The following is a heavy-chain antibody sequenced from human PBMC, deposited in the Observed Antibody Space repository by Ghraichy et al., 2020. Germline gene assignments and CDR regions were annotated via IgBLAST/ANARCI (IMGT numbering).Heavy chain of an antibody. CDR3: ARAVAGAASYLDY. D-gene: IGHD6-19*01. Sequence: SQTLSLTCTVSGDSLSSRSYYRTWVRQPPGKGLEWIGSVFYDGSSYYTPSLKGRATISVDTSRNQFSLKLTSVTAADTAVYYCARAVAGAASYLDYWGQGTLVTVSP. CDR1: GDSLSSRSYY. CDR2: VFYDGSS. V-gene: IGHV4-39*01. J-gene: IGHJ4*02.